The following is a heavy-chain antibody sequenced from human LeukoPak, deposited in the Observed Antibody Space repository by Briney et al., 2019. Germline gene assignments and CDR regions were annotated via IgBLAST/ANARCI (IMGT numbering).Heavy chain of an antibody. J-gene: IGHJ6*02. CDR1: GYSFTNYY. D-gene: IGHD5-12*01. Sequence: ASVKVSCKASGYSFTNYYIHWVRQATGQGLEWMGWINPNSGGTNYAQKFQGRVTMTRDTSISTAYMELSRLRSDDTAVYYCARDGENSYGYMGYYGMDVWGQGSTVTVAS. CDR3: ARDGENSYGYMGYYGMDV. V-gene: IGHV1-2*02. CDR2: INPNSGGT.